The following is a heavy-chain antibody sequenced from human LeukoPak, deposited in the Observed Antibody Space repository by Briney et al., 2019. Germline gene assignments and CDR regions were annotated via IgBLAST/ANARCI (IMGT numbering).Heavy chain of an antibody. D-gene: IGHD5-12*01. CDR1: GFTFSSYS. CDR3: ARSRRGGYDLFDY. Sequence: GGSLRLSCAASGFTFSSYSMNWVRQAPGKGLEWVSGINWNGDNTGYADSVKGRFTISRDNAENSLYLQMSSLRAEDTALYHCARSRRGGYDLFDYWGQGTLVTVSS. J-gene: IGHJ4*02. CDR2: INWNGDNT. V-gene: IGHV3-20*01.